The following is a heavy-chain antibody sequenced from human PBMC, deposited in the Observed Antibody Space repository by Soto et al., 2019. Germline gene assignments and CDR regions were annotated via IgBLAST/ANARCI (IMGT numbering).Heavy chain of an antibody. V-gene: IGHV4-39*01. CDR1: ADSSTISNSY. Sequence: QLQLQESGPGLVKPSETLSLTCTVFADSSTISNSYWGWLRQPPGKGLQWIGSSSYNGGTFYNPSLKGRVAISVDTSKKQSSLQVTSVTAADTAMYFCARHRIEVVWRGFDYWGQGSPVTVSS. CDR2: SSYNGGT. CDR3: ARHRIEVVWRGFDY. D-gene: IGHD1-1*01. J-gene: IGHJ4*02.